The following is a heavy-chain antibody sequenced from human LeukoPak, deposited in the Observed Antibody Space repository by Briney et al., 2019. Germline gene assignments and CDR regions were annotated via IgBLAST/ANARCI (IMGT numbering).Heavy chain of an antibody. V-gene: IGHV1-2*02. CDR3: ARDGDGYNYPYYFDY. D-gene: IGHD5-24*01. CDR1: GYTFTRYY. CDR2: INPNSGGT. J-gene: IGHJ4*02. Sequence: GASVKVSCKASGYTFTRYYMHWVRQAPGPRLEWMGWINPNSGGTNYAQKFQGRVTMTRDTSISTAYMELSRLRSDDTAVYYCARDGDGYNYPYYFDYWGQGTLVTVSS.